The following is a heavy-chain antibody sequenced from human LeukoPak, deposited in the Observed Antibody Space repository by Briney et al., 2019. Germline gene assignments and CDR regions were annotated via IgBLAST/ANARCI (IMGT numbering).Heavy chain of an antibody. CDR2: INSDGSST. J-gene: IGHJ4*02. CDR1: GFTFSSYW. Sequence: PGGSLRLSCTVSGFTFSSYWMHWVRQAPGKGLVWVSRINSDGSSTSYADSVKGRFTISRDNSKNTLYLQMNSLRAEDTAVYYCAKGPSEMATTIGDYWGQGTLVTVSS. V-gene: IGHV3-74*01. CDR3: AKGPSEMATTIGDY. D-gene: IGHD5-24*01.